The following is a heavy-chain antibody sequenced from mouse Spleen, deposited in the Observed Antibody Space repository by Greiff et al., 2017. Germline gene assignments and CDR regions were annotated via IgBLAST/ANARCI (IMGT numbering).Heavy chain of an antibody. D-gene: IGHD2-9*01. CDR3: ARSYYGYDGYYAMDY. Sequence: QVQLQQSGPELVKPGASVKISCKASGYAFSSSWMNWVKQRPGKGLEWIGRIYPGDGDTNYNGKFKGKATLTADKSSSTAYMQLSSLTSEDSAVYFCARSYYGYDGYYAMDYWGQGTSVTVSS. CDR1: GYAFSSSW. J-gene: IGHJ4*01. V-gene: IGHV1-82*01. CDR2: IYPGDGDT.